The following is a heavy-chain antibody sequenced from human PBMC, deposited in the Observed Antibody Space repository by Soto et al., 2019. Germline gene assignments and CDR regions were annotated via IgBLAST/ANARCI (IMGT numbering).Heavy chain of an antibody. Sequence: VQLLESGGGLVQRGGSLRLSCTASGLTFTSYAIHWVRQAPGKGLEWVSVISEDGGNKYFAESVRGRFLISRDNSKNTVYLQMNSLRPEDTAVYFCARRLTTTVSALGYWGQGTLVTVSS. V-gene: IGHV3-30-3*01. CDR1: GLTFTSYA. J-gene: IGHJ4*02. CDR3: ARRLTTTVSALGY. CDR2: ISEDGGNK. D-gene: IGHD4-4*01.